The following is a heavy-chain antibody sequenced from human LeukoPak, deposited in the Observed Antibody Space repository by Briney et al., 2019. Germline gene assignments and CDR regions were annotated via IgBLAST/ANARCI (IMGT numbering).Heavy chain of an antibody. CDR2: IKHSGGT. J-gene: IGHJ3*01. CDR1: GASIASSDYY. V-gene: IGHV4-39*01. D-gene: IGHD1-14*01. Sequence: SETLSLTCTVSGASIASSDYYWGWIRQPPGRGPEWIGSIKHSGGTDYNPSLKGRVTVSMDTSKNQFSLKVNSVTAAETAMYYCARVQVGTTQNAWGQGTMVTVSS. CDR3: ARVQVGTTQNA.